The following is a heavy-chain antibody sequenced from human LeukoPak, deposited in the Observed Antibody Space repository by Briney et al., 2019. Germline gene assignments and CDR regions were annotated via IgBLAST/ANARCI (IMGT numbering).Heavy chain of an antibody. Sequence: GASLRLSCAASGFTFSSYAMSWVRQAPGKGLEWVSGISGSGGSTYYADSVKGRFTTSRDNSKNTLYLQMNSLRAEDTAVYYCAKGLGSSGYYYSPFDSWGQGTLVTVSS. CDR3: AKGLGSSGYYYSPFDS. D-gene: IGHD3-22*01. CDR2: ISGSGGST. CDR1: GFTFSSYA. J-gene: IGHJ4*02. V-gene: IGHV3-23*01.